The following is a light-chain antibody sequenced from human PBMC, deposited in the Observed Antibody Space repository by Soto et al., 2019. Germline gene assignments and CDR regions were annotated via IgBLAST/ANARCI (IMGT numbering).Light chain of an antibody. J-gene: IGKJ4*01. Sequence: EIVMTQSPATLSMSPGDRATLSCRASHRVDSRLAWYQQKPGQSPRLLIYDASTRATGLPARFSGSGSGTEFTLTISSLQSEDFAVYYCQHYTNWPLTFGGGT. CDR2: DAS. CDR3: QHYTNWPLT. V-gene: IGKV3-15*01. CDR1: HRVDSR.